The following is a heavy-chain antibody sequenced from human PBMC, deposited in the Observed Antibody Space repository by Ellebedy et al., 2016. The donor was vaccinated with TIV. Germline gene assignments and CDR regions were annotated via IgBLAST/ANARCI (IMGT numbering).Heavy chain of an antibody. CDR3: ARGSDTATGKWYFDL. CDR2: INAGNGNR. Sequence: AASVKVSCKASGYTVTTYTMHWVRQAPGQRLEWMGWINAGNGNRKYSQKFQGRVTIARDTSANTAYMEVSSLRSEDTAVYYCARGSDTATGKWYFDLWGRGTLITVSS. D-gene: IGHD5-18*01. V-gene: IGHV1-3*01. J-gene: IGHJ2*01. CDR1: GYTVTTYT.